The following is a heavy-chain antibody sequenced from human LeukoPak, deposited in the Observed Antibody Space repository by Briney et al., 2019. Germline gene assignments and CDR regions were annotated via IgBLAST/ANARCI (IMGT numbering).Heavy chain of an antibody. CDR3: ASGVDYYDSSGYYLYYYYGMDV. V-gene: IGHV3-11*01. CDR2: ISSSGSTI. Sequence: PGGSLRLSCAAPGFTFRDYYMSWIRQAPGKGLEWVSYISSSGSTIYYADSVKGRFTISRDNAKNSLYLQMNSLRAEDTAVYYCASGVDYYDSSGYYLYYYYGMDVWGRGTTVTVSS. CDR1: GFTFRDYY. D-gene: IGHD3-22*01. J-gene: IGHJ6*02.